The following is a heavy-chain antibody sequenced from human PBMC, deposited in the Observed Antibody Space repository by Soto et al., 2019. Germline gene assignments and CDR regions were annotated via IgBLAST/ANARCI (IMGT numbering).Heavy chain of an antibody. V-gene: IGHV3-33*01. CDR2: IWYDGSNK. CDR3: ARVSKGDVVPAAYLDY. D-gene: IGHD2-2*01. CDR1: GFTFSSYG. J-gene: IGHJ4*02. Sequence: GGSLRLSCAASGFTFSSYGMHWVRQAPGKGLEWVAVIWYDGSNKYYADSVKGRFTISRDNSKNTLYLQMNSLRAEDTAVYYCARVSKGDVVPAAYLDYWGQGTLVTVSS.